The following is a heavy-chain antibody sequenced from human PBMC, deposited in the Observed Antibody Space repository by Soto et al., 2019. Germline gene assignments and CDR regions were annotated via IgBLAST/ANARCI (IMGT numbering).Heavy chain of an antibody. V-gene: IGHV3-23*01. D-gene: IGHD6-6*01. CDR2: ISGSGGST. CDR1: GFTFTTYA. Sequence: EVQLLESGGGLVQPGGSLRLSCAASGFTFTTYAMTWVRQAPGKGLEWVSVISGSGGSTYYADSVKRRFTISRDNSKNMLYMQMNSLRAEDTAVYYCAKNWDTTFSSSSHWGQGTLVTVSS. CDR3: AKNWDTTFSSSSH. J-gene: IGHJ4*02.